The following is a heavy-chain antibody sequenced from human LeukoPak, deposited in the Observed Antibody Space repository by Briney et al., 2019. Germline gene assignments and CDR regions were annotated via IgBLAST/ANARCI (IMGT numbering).Heavy chain of an antibody. CDR2: IKQDGRDK. D-gene: IGHD6-19*01. Sequence: GGSLRLSCAASGFTYGNYLMHWVRQAPGKGLEWVATIKQDGRDKYYVDSVKGRFTISRDDAKNSLYLQMNSLRVEDTAVYHCVRYFTAVAPTLRLDYWGQGTLVTVSS. J-gene: IGHJ4*02. CDR3: VRYFTAVAPTLRLDY. V-gene: IGHV3-7*03. CDR1: GFTYGNYL.